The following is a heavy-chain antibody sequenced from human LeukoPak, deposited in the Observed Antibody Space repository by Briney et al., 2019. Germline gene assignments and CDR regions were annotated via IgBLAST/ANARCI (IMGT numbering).Heavy chain of an antibody. CDR1: GGSISSGGYY. CDR3: ARHERIGWRFNWFDP. D-gene: IGHD6-19*01. Sequence: SETLSLTCTVSGGSISSGGYYWSWVRQHPGKGLECIGIIYHSGSTYYNPSLKSRVAMSVDTSKNLFSLNLSSVTAADTAVYYCARHERIGWRFNWFDPWGQGILVTVSS. V-gene: IGHV4-39*01. CDR2: IYHSGST. J-gene: IGHJ5*02.